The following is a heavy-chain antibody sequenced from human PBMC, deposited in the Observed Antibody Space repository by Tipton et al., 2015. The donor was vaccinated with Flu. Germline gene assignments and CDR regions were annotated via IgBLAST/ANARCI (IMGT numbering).Heavy chain of an antibody. CDR3: ARVRAIYYDSSGLSPGYFDY. CDR1: GGSISSYY. CDR2: IYYSGST. Sequence: TLSLTCTVSGGSISSYYWSWIRQPPGKGLEWIGYIYYSGSTNYNPSLKSRVTISVDTSKNQFSLKLRSVTAGDTAVYYCARVRAIYYDSSGLSPGYFDYWGQGTLVTVSS. D-gene: IGHD3-22*01. V-gene: IGHV4-59*12. J-gene: IGHJ4*02.